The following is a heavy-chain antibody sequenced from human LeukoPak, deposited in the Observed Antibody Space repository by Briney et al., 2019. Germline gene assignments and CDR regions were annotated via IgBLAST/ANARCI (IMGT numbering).Heavy chain of an antibody. CDR3: ARDMKGSLDY. CDR2: INQDGSTK. CDR1: GFTFSNAW. V-gene: IGHV3-7*01. J-gene: IGHJ4*02. Sequence: SGGSLRLSCAASGFTFSNAWMAWVHQAPGKGLEWVANINQDGSTKQYVDSVRGRFTISRDNAKNSLYLQMNSLRAEDTGLYHCARDMKGSLDYWGQGTLVTVSS. D-gene: IGHD3-16*01.